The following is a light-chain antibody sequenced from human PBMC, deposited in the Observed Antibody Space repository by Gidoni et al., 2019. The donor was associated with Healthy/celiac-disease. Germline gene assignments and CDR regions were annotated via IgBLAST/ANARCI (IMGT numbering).Light chain of an antibody. CDR2: AAS. V-gene: IGKV1-39*01. J-gene: IGKJ2*03. CDR1: QSISSY. Sequence: DIQMTQSPSSLSASVGDRVTITCRASQSISSYLNWYQQKPGKAPKLLIYAASSLQSGVPSRFSGSGSGTDFTLTISSLQPEDFATYYCQQSYSTPRFXQXTKLXIK. CDR3: QQSYSTPR.